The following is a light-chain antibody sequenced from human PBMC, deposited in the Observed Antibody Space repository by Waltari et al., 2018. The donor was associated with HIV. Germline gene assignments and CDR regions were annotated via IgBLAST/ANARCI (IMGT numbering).Light chain of an antibody. CDR3: ATWDDSLSGSL. V-gene: IGLV1-47*01. Sequence: QSVLTQPPSASGTPGQRVPIPCSGSSSTIGRNYVYWYQHLPGTAPKLLIYRNNQRPSGVPGRFSGSKSGTSASLAISGLRSEDEADYYCATWDDSLSGSLFGGGTKLTVL. CDR1: SSTIGRNY. J-gene: IGLJ2*01. CDR2: RNN.